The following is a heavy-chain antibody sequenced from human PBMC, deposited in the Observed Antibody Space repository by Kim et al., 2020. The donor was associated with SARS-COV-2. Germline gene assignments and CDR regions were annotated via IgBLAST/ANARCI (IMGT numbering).Heavy chain of an antibody. V-gene: IGHV4-31*03. CDR3: ARGGGIVGATKWFDP. CDR2: IYYSGST. D-gene: IGHD1-26*01. Sequence: SETLSLTCTVSGGSISSGGYYWSWIRQHPGKGLEWIGYIYYSGSTYYNPSLKSRVTISVDTSKNQFSLKLSSVTAADTAVYYCARGGGIVGATKWFDPWGQGTLVTVSS. J-gene: IGHJ5*02. CDR1: GGSISSGGYY.